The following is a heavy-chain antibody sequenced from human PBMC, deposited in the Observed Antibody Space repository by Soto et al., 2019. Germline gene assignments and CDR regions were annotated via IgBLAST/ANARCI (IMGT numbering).Heavy chain of an antibody. CDR3: ARHQYYDFWSGYYSHFDY. D-gene: IGHD3-3*01. CDR2: IYYSGST. CDR1: GGSISCSSYY. V-gene: IGHV4-39*01. J-gene: IGHJ4*02. Sequence: SETLSLTCTVSGGSISCSSYYWGWIRQPPGKGLEWIGSIYYSGSTYYNPSLKSRVTISVDTSKNQFSLKLSSVTAADTAVYYCARHQYYDFWSGYYSHFDYWGQGTLVTVSS.